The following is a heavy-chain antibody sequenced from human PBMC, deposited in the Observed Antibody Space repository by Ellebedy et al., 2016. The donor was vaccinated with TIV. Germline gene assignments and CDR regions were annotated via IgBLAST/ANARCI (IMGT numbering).Heavy chain of an antibody. CDR1: GGSISSGGYY. CDR3: ARDPAISEEAFDI. Sequence: LRLSCTVSGGSISSGGYYWSWFRQHPGKGLEWIGYIYYSGSTYYNPSLKSRVTISVDTSKNQFSLELSSVTAADTAVYYCARDPAISEEAFDIWGQGTMVTVSS. D-gene: IGHD2-2*01. CDR2: IYYSGST. V-gene: IGHV4-31*03. J-gene: IGHJ3*02.